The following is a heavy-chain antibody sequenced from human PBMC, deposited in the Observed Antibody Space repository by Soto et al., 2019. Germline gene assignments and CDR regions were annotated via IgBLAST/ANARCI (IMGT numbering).Heavy chain of an antibody. CDR3: ARDPRIAVAGWNYYYGMDV. D-gene: IGHD6-19*01. CDR1: GFTFSSYA. V-gene: IGHV3-30-3*01. Sequence: GGSLRLSCAASGFTFSSYAMHWVRQAPGKGLEWVAVISYDGSNKYYADSVKGRFTISRDNSKNTLYLQMNSLRAEDTAAYYCARDPRIAVAGWNYYYGMDVWGQGTTVTVSS. J-gene: IGHJ6*02. CDR2: ISYDGSNK.